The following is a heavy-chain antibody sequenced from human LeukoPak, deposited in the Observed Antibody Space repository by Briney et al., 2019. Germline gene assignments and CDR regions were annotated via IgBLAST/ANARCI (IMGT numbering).Heavy chain of an antibody. D-gene: IGHD3-3*01. CDR2: ISGGGGST. CDR1: GFTFSSYA. CDR3: AKASGQRDFWSGFDPAYDY. J-gene: IGHJ4*02. V-gene: IGHV3-23*01. Sequence: SGGSLRLSCAASGFTFSSYAMSWVRQAPGKGLEWVSAISGGGGSTYYADSVKGRFTISRDNSKNTLYLQMNSLRAEDTAVYYCAKASGQRDFWSGFDPAYDYWGQGTLVTVSS.